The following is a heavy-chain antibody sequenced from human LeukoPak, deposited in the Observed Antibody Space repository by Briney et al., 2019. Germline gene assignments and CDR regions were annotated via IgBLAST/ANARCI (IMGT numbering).Heavy chain of an antibody. CDR1: GFTFSDYY. D-gene: IGHD5/OR15-5a*01. V-gene: IGHV3-23*01. CDR3: AKFKVSTISFIDF. J-gene: IGHJ4*02. Sequence: PGGSLRLSCAASGFTFSDYYMSWIRQVPGKGLDWVSIISGSGGSPYYADSVKGRFTISRDNSKNTVYLQMNTLRTEDTAVYYCAKFKVSTISFIDFWGQGTLVTVSS. CDR2: ISGSGGSP.